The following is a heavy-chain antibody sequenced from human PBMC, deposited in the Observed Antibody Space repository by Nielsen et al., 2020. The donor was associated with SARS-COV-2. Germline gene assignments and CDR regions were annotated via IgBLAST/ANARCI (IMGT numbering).Heavy chain of an antibody. J-gene: IGHJ4*02. CDR3: ARETGIGEPDDY. CDR1: GYTFTDYY. Sequence: ASVKVSCKASGYTFTDYYIHWVRQAPGQGLEWMGRIYPNSGGTNYAQKLQGRVTMTTDTSTSTAYMELRSLRSDDTAVYYCARETGIGEPDDYWGQGTLVTVSS. V-gene: IGHV1-2*06. D-gene: IGHD1-14*01. CDR2: IYPNSGGT.